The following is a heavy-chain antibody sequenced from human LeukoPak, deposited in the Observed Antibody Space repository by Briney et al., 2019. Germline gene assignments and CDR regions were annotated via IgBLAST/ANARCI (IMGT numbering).Heavy chain of an antibody. J-gene: IGHJ5*02. V-gene: IGHV1-46*01. CDR3: ARERITGDWFDP. CDR2: INPSGGST. Sequence: GASVKVSCKASGYTFTGYYMHWVRQAPGQGLEWMGIINPSGGSTSYAQKFQGRVTMTRDMSTSTVYMELSSLRSEDTAVYYCARERITGDWFDPWGQGTLVTVSS. CDR1: GYTFTGYY. D-gene: IGHD1-14*01.